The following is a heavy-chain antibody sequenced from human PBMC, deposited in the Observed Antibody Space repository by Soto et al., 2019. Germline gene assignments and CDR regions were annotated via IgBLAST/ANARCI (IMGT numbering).Heavy chain of an antibody. CDR1: GYTFTSYG. Sequence: QVQLVQSGAEVKQPGASVMVSCKTSGYTFTSYGVSWVRQAPGQGLEWMGWISAYNGATDYAQKFQGRLTMTTDTSTNTAHMELRSLTSDDTAVYYCARDRSGIYYYYWGQGTLVTVSS. CDR3: ARDRSGIYYYY. J-gene: IGHJ4*02. V-gene: IGHV1-18*01. CDR2: ISAYNGAT. D-gene: IGHD1-26*01.